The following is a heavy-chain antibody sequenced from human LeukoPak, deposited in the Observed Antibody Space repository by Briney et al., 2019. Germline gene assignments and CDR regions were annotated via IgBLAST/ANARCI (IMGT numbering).Heavy chain of an antibody. V-gene: IGHV1-2*02. J-gene: IGHJ4*02. CDR3: ARAGYCGANCYYYFDS. CDR1: GYTFSAYF. Sequence: GPSVKVSCKASGYTFSAYFLHWVRQVPGQGLECVGWINSNSGVTNYAQKLQGRVTMTRDTSITTVYMELSDLTSDDTAVYYCARAGYCGANCYYYFDSWGQGTLVTVSS. D-gene: IGHD2-15*01. CDR2: INSNSGVT.